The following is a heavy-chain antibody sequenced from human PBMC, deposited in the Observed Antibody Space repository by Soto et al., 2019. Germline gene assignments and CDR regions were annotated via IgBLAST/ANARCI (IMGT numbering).Heavy chain of an antibody. D-gene: IGHD2-15*01. CDR3: AKDGGYCSGGSCYPGPDY. CDR1: GFTFSSYG. V-gene: IGHV3-30*18. CDR2: ISYDGSNK. J-gene: IGHJ4*02. Sequence: GGSLRLSCAASGFTFSSYGMHWVRQAPGKGLEWVAVISYDGSNKYYADSVKGRFTISRDNSKNTLYLQMNSLRAEDTAVYYCAKDGGYCSGGSCYPGPDYWGQGTLVTVSS.